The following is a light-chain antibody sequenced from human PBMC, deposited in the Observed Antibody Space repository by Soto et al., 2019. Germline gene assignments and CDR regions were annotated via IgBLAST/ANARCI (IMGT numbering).Light chain of an antibody. V-gene: IGKV1-5*01. CDR2: DAS. CDR3: QQYNSYCT. J-gene: IGKJ2*02. CDR1: QSISSW. Sequence: DIKMTQSPSTLSASVGDRVTITCRASQSISSWLAWYQQKPGKAPKLLIYDASSLESGVPSRVSGSGSGTEFTLTISSLQTDDFATYYCQQYNSYCTFGQGTKLEIK.